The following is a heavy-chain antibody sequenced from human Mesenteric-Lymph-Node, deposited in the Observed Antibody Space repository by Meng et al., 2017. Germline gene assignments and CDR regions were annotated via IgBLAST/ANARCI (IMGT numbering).Heavy chain of an antibody. J-gene: IGHJ5*02. CDR3: ASAGYSSGWGFDP. D-gene: IGHD6-19*01. V-gene: IGHV4-34*01. CDR2: INHSGST. Sequence: SETLSLTCAVYGGSFSGYYWSWIRQPPGKGLEWIGEINHSGSTNYNPSLKSRVTISVDTSKNQFSLKLSSVTAADTAVYYCASAGYSSGWGFDPWGQGTLVTVSS. CDR1: GGSFSGYY.